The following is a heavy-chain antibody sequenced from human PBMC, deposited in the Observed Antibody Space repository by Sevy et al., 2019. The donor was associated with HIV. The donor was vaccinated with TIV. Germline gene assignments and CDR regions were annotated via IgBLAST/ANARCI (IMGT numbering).Heavy chain of an antibody. J-gene: IGHJ4*02. CDR2: TRNKANSYTT. Sequence: GGSLRLSCAASGFTFSDHYMDWVRQAPGKGLEWVGRTRNKANSYTTEYAASVKGRFTISRDDSKNSLYLQMNSLKTEDTAVYYCAREDIEATIDYWGQGTLVTVSS. D-gene: IGHD5-12*01. V-gene: IGHV3-72*01. CDR1: GFTFSDHY. CDR3: AREDIEATIDY.